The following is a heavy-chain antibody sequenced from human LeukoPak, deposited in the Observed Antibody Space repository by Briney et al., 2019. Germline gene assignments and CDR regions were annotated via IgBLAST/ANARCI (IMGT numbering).Heavy chain of an antibody. J-gene: IGHJ4*02. V-gene: IGHV3-74*01. CDR2: IISDGSST. Sequence: PGGSLRLSCAASGFAFSNYWMHWVRQTPGKGLVWVSRIISDGSSTSYAGSVKGRFTISRDNAKNTLYLQMNNLRAEDTAVYYCARDGSLPDYWGQGTLVTVSS. CDR1: GFAFSNYW. CDR3: ARDGSLPDY.